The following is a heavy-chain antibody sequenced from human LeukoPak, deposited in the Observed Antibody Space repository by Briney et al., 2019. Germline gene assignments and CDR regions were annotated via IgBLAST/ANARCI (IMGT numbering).Heavy chain of an antibody. V-gene: IGHV4-59*01. D-gene: IGHD2-2*01. Sequence: PSETLSFTCTASGGSIGTYYRSWIRQPPGKGLEWIGYIYYSGSTNYNPSLKSQVTISVETSKNQFSLKLSSVTAADTAVYYCARLRYCSSTSCPGLDYWGQGTLVSVSS. J-gene: IGHJ4*02. CDR2: IYYSGST. CDR3: ARLRYCSSTSCPGLDY. CDR1: GGSIGTYY.